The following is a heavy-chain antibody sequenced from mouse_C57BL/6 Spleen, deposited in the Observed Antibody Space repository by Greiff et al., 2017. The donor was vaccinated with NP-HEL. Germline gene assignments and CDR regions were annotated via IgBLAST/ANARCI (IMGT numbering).Heavy chain of an antibody. CDR2: INPNNGGT. Sequence: EVQLQQSGPELVKPGASVKISCKASGYTFTDYYMNWVKQSHGKSLEWIGDINPNNGGTSYNQKFKGKATLTVDKSSSTAYMELRSLTSEDSAVYYCARWDYRFDYWGQGTTLTVSS. J-gene: IGHJ2*01. CDR1: GYTFTDYY. V-gene: IGHV1-26*01. D-gene: IGHD2-14*01. CDR3: ARWDYRFDY.